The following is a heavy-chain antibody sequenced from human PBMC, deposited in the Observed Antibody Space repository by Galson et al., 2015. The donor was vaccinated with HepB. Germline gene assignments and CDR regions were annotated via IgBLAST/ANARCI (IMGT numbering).Heavy chain of an antibody. CDR2: INPNSGGT. Sequence: SVKVSCKASGGTFSSYAISWVRQAPGQGLEWMGWINPNSGGTNYAQKFQGRVTMTRDTSISTAYMELSRLRSDDTAVYYCARVHKGGDGMDVWGQGTTVTVSS. CDR3: ARVHKGGDGMDV. J-gene: IGHJ6*02. V-gene: IGHV1-2*02. CDR1: GGTFSSYA.